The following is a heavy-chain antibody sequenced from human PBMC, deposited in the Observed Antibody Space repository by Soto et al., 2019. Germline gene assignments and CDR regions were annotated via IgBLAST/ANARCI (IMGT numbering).Heavy chain of an antibody. J-gene: IGHJ6*02. V-gene: IGHV3-30-3*01. Sequence: GSLRLSCAASGFSFSLFAMHWVRQAPGKGLEWVADISHDGNIKLYADSVKGRFTISRDNSKNALYLEMNSLRSEDTAVYYCVRGGQLGPLFSYGLDVWGQGTTVTVSS. CDR3: VRGGQLGPLFSYGLDV. CDR2: ISHDGNIK. D-gene: IGHD6-6*01. CDR1: GFSFSLFA.